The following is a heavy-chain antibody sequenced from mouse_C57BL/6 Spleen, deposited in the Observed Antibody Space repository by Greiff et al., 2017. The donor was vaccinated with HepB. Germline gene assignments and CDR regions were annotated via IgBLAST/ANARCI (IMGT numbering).Heavy chain of an antibody. CDR3: ARSGFGYVSSFDY. V-gene: IGHV1-52*01. Sequence: VQLQQPGAELVRPGSSVKLSCKASGYTFTSYWMHWVKQRPIQGLEWIGNIDPSDSETHYNQKFKDKATLTVDKSSSTADMQLSSLTSEDSAVYYCARSGFGYVSSFDYWGQGTTLTVSS. J-gene: IGHJ2*01. D-gene: IGHD1-1*01. CDR2: IDPSDSET. CDR1: GYTFTSYW.